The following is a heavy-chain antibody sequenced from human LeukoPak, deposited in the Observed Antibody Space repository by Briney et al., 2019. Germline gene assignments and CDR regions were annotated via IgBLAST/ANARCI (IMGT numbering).Heavy chain of an antibody. V-gene: IGHV3-66*01. CDR1: GFTVSSNY. D-gene: IGHD4-17*01. CDR2: IYSGGST. Sequence: GGSLRLSCAASGFTVSSNYMSWVRQAPGKGLEWVSVIYSGGSTYYADSVKGRFTISKDNSKNTMYLQMNSLRAEDTAVYYCARGATVNHFDYWGQGTLVTVSS. CDR3: ARGATVNHFDY. J-gene: IGHJ4*02.